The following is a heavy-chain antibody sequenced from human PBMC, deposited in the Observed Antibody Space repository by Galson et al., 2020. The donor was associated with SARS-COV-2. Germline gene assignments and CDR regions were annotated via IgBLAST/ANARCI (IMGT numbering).Heavy chain of an antibody. V-gene: IGHV1-8*01. J-gene: IGHJ4*02. CDR3: ARMNEGYYYDSSGYYWVY. Sequence: ASVKVSCKASGYTFTSYDINWVRQATGQGLEWMGWMNPNSGNTGYAQKFQGRVTMTRNTSISTAYMELSSLRSEDTAVYYCARMNEGYYYDSSGYYWVYWGQGTLVTVSS. CDR2: MNPNSGNT. CDR1: GYTFTSYD. D-gene: IGHD3-22*01.